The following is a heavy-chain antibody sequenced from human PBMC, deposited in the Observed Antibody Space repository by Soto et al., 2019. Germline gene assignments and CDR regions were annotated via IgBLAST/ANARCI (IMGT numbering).Heavy chain of an antibody. D-gene: IGHD6-6*01. V-gene: IGHV1-8*01. CDR2: LNPHSGKA. Sequence: ASVKVSCKASGYTFTIHDIHWVRQAPGQGLEWMAGLNPHSGKAAYVQRFQGRLTMTGNASTSTAYMELSGLRSEDTAMYYCARVSRIAARRSYDSWGQGTLVTVSS. J-gene: IGHJ4*02. CDR1: GYTFTIHD. CDR3: ARVSRIAARRSYDS.